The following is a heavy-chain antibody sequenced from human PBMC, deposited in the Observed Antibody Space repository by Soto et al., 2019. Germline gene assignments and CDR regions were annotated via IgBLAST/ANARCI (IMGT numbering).Heavy chain of an antibody. D-gene: IGHD6-13*01. V-gene: IGHV3-21*01. CDR1: GFTFRSYS. CDR2: ISSSSSYI. CDR3: ARDEVDSSSWYRGCTFDP. Sequence: GSLRLSCAASGFTFRSYSMNWVRQARGKGLEWASSISSSSSYIYYADSVKGRFTISRDNAKNSLYLQMNSLRAEDTAVYYCARDEVDSSSWYRGCTFDPWGQGTLVTSPQ. J-gene: IGHJ5*02.